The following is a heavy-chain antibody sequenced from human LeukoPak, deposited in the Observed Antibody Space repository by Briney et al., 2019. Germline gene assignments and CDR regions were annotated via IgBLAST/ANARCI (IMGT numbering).Heavy chain of an antibody. Sequence: GGSLRLSCSASGFTFSSYAMHWVRQAPGKGPECVSAISSYGGSTYYAESVKGRFTISRDNSKNTLYLQMSSLRAEDTAVYYCVKASWIQRWTRFDYWGQGTLVTVSS. CDR3: VKASWIQRWTRFDY. D-gene: IGHD5-18*01. CDR1: GFTFSSYA. CDR2: ISSYGGST. J-gene: IGHJ4*02. V-gene: IGHV3-64D*09.